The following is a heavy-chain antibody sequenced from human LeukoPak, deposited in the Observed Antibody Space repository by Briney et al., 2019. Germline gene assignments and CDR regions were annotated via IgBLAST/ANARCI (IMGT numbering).Heavy chain of an antibody. CDR1: GFTFSSYA. CDR2: ISGSGGST. CDR3: AKRRGLELLYYYYMDV. V-gene: IGHV3-23*01. Sequence: GGSLRLSCAASGFTFSSYAMSWVRQAPGKGLEWVSAISGSGGSTYYADSVKGRFTISRDNAKNSLYLQMNSLRAEDTAVYYCAKRRGLELLYYYYMDVWGKGTTVTVSS. J-gene: IGHJ6*03. D-gene: IGHD1-7*01.